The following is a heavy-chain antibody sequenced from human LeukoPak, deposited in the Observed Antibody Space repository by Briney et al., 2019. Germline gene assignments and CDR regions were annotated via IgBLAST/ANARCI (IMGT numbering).Heavy chain of an antibody. V-gene: IGHV1-69*04. D-gene: IGHD5-24*01. Sequence: GASVKVSCKASGYTFTSYAISWVRQAPGQGLEWMGRIIPILGIANYAQKFQGRVTITADKSTSTAYMELSSLRSEDTAVYYCARGARYYRDGYNLDYWGQGTLVTVSS. CDR3: ARGARYYRDGYNLDY. J-gene: IGHJ4*02. CDR2: IIPILGIA. CDR1: GYTFTSYA.